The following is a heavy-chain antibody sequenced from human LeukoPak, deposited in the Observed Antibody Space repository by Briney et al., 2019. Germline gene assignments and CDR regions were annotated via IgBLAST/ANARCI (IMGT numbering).Heavy chain of an antibody. CDR1: GFTFSSYW. D-gene: IGHD3-16*01. J-gene: IGHJ4*02. CDR2: IKYDGSET. CDR3: ARGRWGGLYYFDD. V-gene: IGHV3-7*04. Sequence: GGSLRLSCEVSGFTFSSYWMNWVRQAPGKALEWVANIKYDGSETYYVDSVKGRFTISRDNAKNSVYLQMNSLRAEDTAVYYCARGRWGGLYYFDDWGQGTPVTVSS.